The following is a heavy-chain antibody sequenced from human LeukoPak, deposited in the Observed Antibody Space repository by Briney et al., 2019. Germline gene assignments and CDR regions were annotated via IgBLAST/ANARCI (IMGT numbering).Heavy chain of an antibody. D-gene: IGHD2-15*01. J-gene: IGHJ4*02. V-gene: IGHV1-69*13. Sequence: SVKVSCKASGGTFSSYAISWVRQAPGQGLEWMGGIIPIFGTANYAQKFQGRVTITADESTSTAYMELSSLRSEDTAVYYCARAGGYCGRISCPYYFDYWGQGSLVAVSS. CDR2: IIPIFGTA. CDR1: GGTFSSYA. CDR3: ARAGGYCGRISCPYYFDY.